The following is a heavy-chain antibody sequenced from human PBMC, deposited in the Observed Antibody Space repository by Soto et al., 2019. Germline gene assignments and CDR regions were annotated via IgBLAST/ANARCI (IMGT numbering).Heavy chain of an antibody. Sequence: QLQLVQSGAAVKKPGSSVKVSCKASGGTLNTYTISWVRQAPGQGLEWMGSILPFLGSTNYAKKFQGRVTITGDQSTSTMELSSLRSEDTAVYFCARDVTAMEALYYYDTWGKGSLVTVSS. V-gene: IGHV1-69*08. CDR2: ILPFLGST. J-gene: IGHJ4*02. CDR1: GGTLNTYT. D-gene: IGHD5-18*01. CDR3: ARDVTAMEALYYYDT.